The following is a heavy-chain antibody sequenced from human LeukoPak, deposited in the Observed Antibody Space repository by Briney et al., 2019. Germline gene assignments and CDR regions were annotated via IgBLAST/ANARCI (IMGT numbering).Heavy chain of an antibody. CDR3: ARRYYYDSSGCQGWDY. V-gene: IGHV5-51*01. CDR2: IYLANSDT. J-gene: IGHJ4*02. CDR1: GYSFSRYW. Sequence: GESLKISCKGSGYSFSRYWIRWGLQMPGKGVEWIVIIYLANSDTRYSPSFQGEFTISADKCIITAYLQWSSLKASDIAMYYCARRYYYDSSGCQGWDYWGQGTLVTVCS. D-gene: IGHD3-22*01.